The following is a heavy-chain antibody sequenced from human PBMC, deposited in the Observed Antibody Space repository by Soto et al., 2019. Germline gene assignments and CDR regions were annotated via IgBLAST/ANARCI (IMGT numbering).Heavy chain of an antibody. D-gene: IGHD2-15*01. CDR3: ARDGYCSGGSCLDGMDV. V-gene: IGHV3-30-3*01. CDR1: GFTLSRYA. Sequence: XESLRLSCAVSGFTLSRYARHGVRQAPGKGLEGVALISSDVSAKNYADSVKGRFTISRDDSLYLQMTSLRGEDTAVYYCARDGYCSGGSCLDGMDVWGQGTTVTVSS. J-gene: IGHJ6*02. CDR2: ISSDVSAK.